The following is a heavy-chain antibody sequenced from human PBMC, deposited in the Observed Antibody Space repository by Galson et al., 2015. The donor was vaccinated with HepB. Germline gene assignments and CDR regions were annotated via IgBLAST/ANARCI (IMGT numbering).Heavy chain of an antibody. Sequence: TMRLSGAASGFKFDDYAIHWVRQVPGKGLEWVSGITWSSAIIDYVGSVKGRFTISRDNAESYLYLQMNSLRPEDTALYYCAKGSPFTVSRDAFDVWGQGTMVTVSS. CDR1: GFKFDDYA. V-gene: IGHV3-9*01. CDR2: ITWSSAII. CDR3: AKGSPFTVSRDAFDV. J-gene: IGHJ3*01. D-gene: IGHD4-17*01.